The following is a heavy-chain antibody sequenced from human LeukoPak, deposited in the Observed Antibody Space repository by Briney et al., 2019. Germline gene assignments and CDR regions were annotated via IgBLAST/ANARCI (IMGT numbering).Heavy chain of an antibody. CDR1: GFTFSNYN. CDR3: ARDQTKWEPLRRRDYYYMDV. D-gene: IGHD1-26*01. CDR2: ISSGSSYI. J-gene: IGHJ6*03. V-gene: IGHV3-21*01. Sequence: PGGSLRLSCSASGFTFSNYNMNWVRQAPGKGLEWVSSISSGSSYIYYADSVKGRFTISRDNAKNSLYLQMNSLRAEDTAVYYCARDQTKWEPLRRRDYYYMDVWGKGTTVTVSS.